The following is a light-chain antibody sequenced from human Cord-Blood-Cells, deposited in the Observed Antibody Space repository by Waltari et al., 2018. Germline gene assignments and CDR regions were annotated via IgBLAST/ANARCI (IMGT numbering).Light chain of an antibody. CDR1: SSNIGSNY. Sequence: QSVLTQPPSASGTPGQRVTISCSGSSSNIGSNYVYWYQQLPGTAPKLLMYRNQQRPSRVPHRFSGSQSRTSASLAISGRRSEDEADYYCAAWDDSLSGYVFGTGTKVTVL. V-gene: IGLV1-47*01. CDR3: AAWDDSLSGYV. J-gene: IGLJ1*01. CDR2: RNQ.